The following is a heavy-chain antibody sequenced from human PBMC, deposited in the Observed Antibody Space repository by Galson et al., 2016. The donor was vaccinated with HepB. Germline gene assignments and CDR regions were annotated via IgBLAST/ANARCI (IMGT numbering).Heavy chain of an antibody. Sequence: SLRLSCATSGFTFTHHQMHWVRQVPGKGLVWVSRIEPDGSRPIYADSVKGRFTISRDNAENTLYLQTNSLRADDTAVYYCARDLSGPDYWGQGTLVTVSS. CDR2: IEPDGSRP. CDR1: GFTFTHHQ. CDR3: ARDLSGPDY. V-gene: IGHV3-74*01. J-gene: IGHJ4*02.